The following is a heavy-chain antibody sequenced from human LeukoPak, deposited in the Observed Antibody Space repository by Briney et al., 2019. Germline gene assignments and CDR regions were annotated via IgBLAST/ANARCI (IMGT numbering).Heavy chain of an antibody. D-gene: IGHD2-15*01. CDR3: ARTCIGGTCYFIY. CDR1: GYTFTSYG. CDR2: ISAFNGNT. V-gene: IGHV1-18*01. J-gene: IGHJ4*02. Sequence: ASVKVSRKTSGYTFTSYGISWVRQAPGQGLEWMGWISAFNGNTKYAQNFQDRVTMTTDTSTGTAYMGLRSLRSDDTAVYYCARTCIGGTCYFIYWGQGTLVTVSS.